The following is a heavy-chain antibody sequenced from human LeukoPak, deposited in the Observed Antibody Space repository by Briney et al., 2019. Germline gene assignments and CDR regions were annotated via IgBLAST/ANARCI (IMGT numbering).Heavy chain of an antibody. CDR3: ARRVHPDY. J-gene: IGHJ4*02. Sequence: PAETLSLTCTVSGGSISSYYWSWIRQPPGKGLEWIGYTHYTGSTNYNPSLKSRVTISVDTSKNQFSLKLSSVTAADTAVYYCARRVHPDYWGQGTLVTVSS. CDR1: GGSISSYY. V-gene: IGHV4-59*08. CDR2: THYTGST.